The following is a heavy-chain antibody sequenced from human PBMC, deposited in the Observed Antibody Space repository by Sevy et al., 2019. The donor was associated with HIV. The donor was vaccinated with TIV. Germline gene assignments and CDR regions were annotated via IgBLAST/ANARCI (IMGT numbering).Heavy chain of an antibody. CDR2: IRSKANSYAT. Sequence: GGSLRLSCAASGFTFSGSAMHWVRQASGKGLEWVGRIRSKANSYATAYAASVKGRFTISRDDSKNTAYLQMNSLKTEDTAVYYCTRQEGQLEAFDYWGQGTLVTVSS. D-gene: IGHD1-1*01. V-gene: IGHV3-73*01. CDR3: TRQEGQLEAFDY. CDR1: GFTFSGSA. J-gene: IGHJ4*02.